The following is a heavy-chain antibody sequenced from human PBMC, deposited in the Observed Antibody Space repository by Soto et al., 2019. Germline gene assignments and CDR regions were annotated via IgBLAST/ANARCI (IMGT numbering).Heavy chain of an antibody. CDR2: IYYTGTT. Sequence: SETLCLTCTVSGVSISSRNYYWSWIRQPPGKGLEWLGYIYYTGTTHYNPSVKSRVTISLDTSKDHFSLNLSSVTAADTAIYYCATVPHAYATNWIDSWGQGTLVTLSS. V-gene: IGHV4-30-4*01. D-gene: IGHD2-8*01. CDR1: GVSISSRNYY. CDR3: ATVPHAYATNWIDS. J-gene: IGHJ5*01.